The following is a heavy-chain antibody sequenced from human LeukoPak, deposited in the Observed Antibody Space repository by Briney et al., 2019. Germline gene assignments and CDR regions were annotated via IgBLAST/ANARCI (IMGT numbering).Heavy chain of an antibody. CDR1: GGTFSSYA. CDR3: ARDRERTGTTNRWFDP. Sequence: GASVTVSCKASGGTFSSYAISWVRQAPGQGLEWMGRIIPIFGIANYAQKFQGRVTITADKSTSTAYMELSSLRSEDTAVYYCARDRERTGTTNRWFDPWGQGTLGTVSS. D-gene: IGHD4-17*01. CDR2: IIPIFGIA. V-gene: IGHV1-69*04. J-gene: IGHJ5*02.